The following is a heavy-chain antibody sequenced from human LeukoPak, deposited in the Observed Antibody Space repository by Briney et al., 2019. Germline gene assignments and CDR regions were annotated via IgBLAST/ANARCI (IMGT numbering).Heavy chain of an antibody. CDR3: ARSEMATNAVDY. Sequence: SGTLSLTCTVSGGSISSYYWSWIRQPPGKGLEWIGYIYYSGSTYYNPSLKSRVTISVDTSKNQFSLKLSSVTAADTAVYYCARSEMATNAVDYWGQGTLVTVSS. V-gene: IGHV4-59*06. D-gene: IGHD5-24*01. CDR1: GGSISSYY. CDR2: IYYSGST. J-gene: IGHJ4*02.